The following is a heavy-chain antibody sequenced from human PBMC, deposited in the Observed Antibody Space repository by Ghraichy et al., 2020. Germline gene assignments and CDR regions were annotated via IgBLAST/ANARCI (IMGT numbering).Heavy chain of an antibody. Sequence: GSLRLSCAVYGGAFVDYYWSWIRQTPGKGLEWIGEITYGGAVNYNPSLQSRAVISMDTTRKQFFLKLTSVTAADAAVYFCARAPLFPPWMYDFWGQGTLVTVSS. CDR1: GGAFVDYY. D-gene: IGHD2-2*03. CDR3: ARAPLFPPWMYDF. J-gene: IGHJ4*02. V-gene: IGHV4-34*01. CDR2: ITYGGAV.